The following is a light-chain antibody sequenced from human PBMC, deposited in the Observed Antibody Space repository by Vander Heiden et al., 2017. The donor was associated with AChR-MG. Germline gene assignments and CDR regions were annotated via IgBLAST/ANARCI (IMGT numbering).Light chain of an antibody. V-gene: IGKV1-5*03. Sequence: DIQMTQSPSTLSASVGDRVTITCRASQSISSWLAWYQQKPGKAPKLLIYKASSLETGVPSRFSGSGSGTEFTLTISSLQPDDFANYYCQQANSSYTFGQGTKLEI. CDR3: QQANSSYT. CDR1: QSISSW. CDR2: KAS. J-gene: IGKJ2*01.